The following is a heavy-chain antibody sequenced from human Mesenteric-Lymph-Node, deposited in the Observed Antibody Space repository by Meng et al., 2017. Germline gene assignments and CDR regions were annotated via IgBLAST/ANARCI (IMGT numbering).Heavy chain of an antibody. Sequence: SETLSLTCAVSGGSISSSNWWSWVRQPPGKGLEWIGEIYHSGSTNYNPSLKSRVTISVDKSKNQFSLKLSSVTAADTAVYYCAREARRVGSSSGWFGQTFDYWGQGTLVTVSS. D-gene: IGHD6-19*01. J-gene: IGHJ4*02. CDR2: IYHSGST. V-gene: IGHV4-4*02. CDR3: AREARRVGSSSGWFGQTFDY. CDR1: GGSISSSNW.